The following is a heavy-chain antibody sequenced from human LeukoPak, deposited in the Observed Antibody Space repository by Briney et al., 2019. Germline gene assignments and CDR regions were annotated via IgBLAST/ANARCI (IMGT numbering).Heavy chain of an antibody. D-gene: IGHD2-15*01. CDR2: IYYSGST. CDR1: GGSISSYY. V-gene: IGHV4-59*08. Sequence: SETLSLTCTVSGGSISSYYWIWIRQPPGKGMEWIGYIYYSGSTNYNPSLKSRVTISVDTPKNQFSLKLSSVTAADTAVYYCARHGCGGGSCYFNWFDPWGQGTLVTVSS. CDR3: ARHGCGGGSCYFNWFDP. J-gene: IGHJ5*02.